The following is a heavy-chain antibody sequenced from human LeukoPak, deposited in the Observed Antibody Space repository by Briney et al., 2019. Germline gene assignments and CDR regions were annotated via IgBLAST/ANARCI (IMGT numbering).Heavy chain of an antibody. CDR2: IYYTGST. D-gene: IGHD5-18*01. Sequence: ETLSLTCTVTGGSINSSSYYWGWIRQPPGKGLEWIGTIYYTGSTYYNPSLKSRVTISVDTSKNQFSLKLSSVTAADTAVYYCARRGYNYGILDYWGQGTLVTVSS. CDR1: GGSINSSSYY. CDR3: ARRGYNYGILDY. V-gene: IGHV4-39*01. J-gene: IGHJ4*02.